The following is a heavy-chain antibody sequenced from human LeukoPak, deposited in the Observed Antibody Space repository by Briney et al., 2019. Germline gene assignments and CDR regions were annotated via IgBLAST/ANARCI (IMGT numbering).Heavy chain of an antibody. V-gene: IGHV4-4*07. CDR2: IYTSGST. CDR3: ARDSNYYDSSGYFDYWYFDL. Sequence: PSETLSLTCTVSSGSISSYYWSWIRQPAGKGLEWIGRIYTSGSTNYNPSLKSRVTMSVDTSKNQFSLKLSSVTAADTAVYYCARDSNYYDSSGYFDYWYFDLWGRGTLVTVSS. J-gene: IGHJ2*01. CDR1: SGSISSYY. D-gene: IGHD3-22*01.